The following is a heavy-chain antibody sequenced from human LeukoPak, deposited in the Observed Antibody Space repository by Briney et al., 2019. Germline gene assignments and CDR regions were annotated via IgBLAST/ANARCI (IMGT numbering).Heavy chain of an antibody. CDR1: GFTFSSYA. J-gene: IGHJ4*02. Sequence: GGSLRLSCAASGFTFSSYAMSWVRQAPGKGLEWVSTISGSGGATYYADSVKGRFTISRDNSKNTLYLQVNSLRAEDTAIYYCVKSRRGSYLDDFDYWGQGTLVTVSS. CDR2: ISGSGGAT. V-gene: IGHV3-23*01. D-gene: IGHD1-26*01. CDR3: VKSRRGSYLDDFDY.